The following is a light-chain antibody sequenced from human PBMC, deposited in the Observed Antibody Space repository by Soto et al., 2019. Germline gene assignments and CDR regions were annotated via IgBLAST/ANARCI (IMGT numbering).Light chain of an antibody. CDR1: SSDVGRYNT. J-gene: IGLJ1*01. CDR2: DVT. Sequence: QSALTQPASVSGSPGQTITISCTGTSSDVGRYNTVSWYQHHPGKAPKLIIYDVTKRPSGVPDHFSGSKSGNTASLTVSALQAEDEADYYCSSFTDGNNLVFGTGTKVTAL. CDR3: SSFTDGNNLV. V-gene: IGLV2-8*01.